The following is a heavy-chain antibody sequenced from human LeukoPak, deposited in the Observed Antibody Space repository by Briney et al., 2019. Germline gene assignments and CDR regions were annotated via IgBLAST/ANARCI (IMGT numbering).Heavy chain of an antibody. CDR2: IYTGGGT. V-gene: IGHV4-4*07. D-gene: IGHD3-10*01. CDR3: ARDRPVGDYYGSGSYSLDY. CDR1: GGSISSYY. J-gene: IGHJ4*02. Sequence: SETLSLTCTVSGGSISSYYWSWIRQPAGKGLERIGRIYTGGGTTYNPSLKSRVTMSVDKSKNQLSLKLSSVTAANTAMYYCARDRPVGDYYGSGSYSLDYWGQGTLVTVSS.